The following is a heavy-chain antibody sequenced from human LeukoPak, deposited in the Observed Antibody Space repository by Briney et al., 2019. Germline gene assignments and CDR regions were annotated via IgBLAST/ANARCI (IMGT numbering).Heavy chain of an antibody. Sequence: GGSLRLSCAASGFTFSSYVMSWVRQAPGKGLEWVSAISGSGSGGSTYYADSGKGRFTVSRDNSKNTLYLQMNSLRAEDTAVYYCAKDRTYCTNAICYNAFDIWGQGTMITVSS. J-gene: IGHJ3*02. V-gene: IGHV3-23*01. D-gene: IGHD2-8*01. CDR1: GFTFSSYV. CDR2: ISGSGSGGST. CDR3: AKDRTYCTNAICYNAFDI.